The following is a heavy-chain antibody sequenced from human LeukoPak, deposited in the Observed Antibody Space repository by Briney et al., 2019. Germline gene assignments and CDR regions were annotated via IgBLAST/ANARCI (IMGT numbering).Heavy chain of an antibody. CDR1: GFTFSYYW. CDR2: ISSSSSYI. Sequence: PGGSLRLSCAASGFTFSYYWMSWVRQAPGKGLEWVSSISSSSSYIYYADSVKGRFTISRDNAKNSLYLQMNSLRAEDTAVYYCARPDEQQLVRDAFDIWGQGTMVTVSS. V-gene: IGHV3-21*01. D-gene: IGHD6-13*01. CDR3: ARPDEQQLVRDAFDI. J-gene: IGHJ3*02.